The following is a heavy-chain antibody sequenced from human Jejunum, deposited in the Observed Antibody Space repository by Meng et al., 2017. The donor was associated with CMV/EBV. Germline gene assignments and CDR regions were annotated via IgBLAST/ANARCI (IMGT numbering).Heavy chain of an antibody. D-gene: IGHD3-10*01. Sequence: GSGYNFGAYWVAWVRQMPGKGLESMGIIYPGDSDTKYGPSFQGQVTFSADKSINTAYLQWSSLKTSDTATYYCAREGARGMDVWGRGTTVTVSS. CDR3: AREGARGMDV. CDR1: GYNFGAYW. J-gene: IGHJ6*02. CDR2: IYPGDSDT. V-gene: IGHV5-51*01.